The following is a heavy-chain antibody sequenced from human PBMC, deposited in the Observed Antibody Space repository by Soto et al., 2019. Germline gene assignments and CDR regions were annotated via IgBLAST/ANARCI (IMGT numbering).Heavy chain of an antibody. Sequence: SDTLSLTFPVSGGRFISPKNYWSWIRQPPGKGLEWIGSIYYVGSTYHNPSLKSRATISVDTSKSQLSLKLVSVSAADTAVYYCARSTVAGTPFDSWGQGIMVTVSS. CDR2: IYYVGST. V-gene: IGHV4-39*01. D-gene: IGHD6-19*01. CDR1: GGRFISPKNY. J-gene: IGHJ4*02. CDR3: ARSTVAGTPFDS.